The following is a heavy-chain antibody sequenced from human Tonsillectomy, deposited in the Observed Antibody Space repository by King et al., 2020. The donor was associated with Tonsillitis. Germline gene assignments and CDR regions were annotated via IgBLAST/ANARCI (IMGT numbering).Heavy chain of an antibody. V-gene: IGHV1-2*05. CDR1: GYTFTGYY. CDR2: SNPNSVGT. D-gene: IGHD1-20*01. J-gene: IGHJ4*02. CDR3: ARDSPLTGYDY. Sequence: VQLVESGAEVKKPGASVKVSCTASGYTFTGYYMHWVRQAPGQGLEWMGRSNPNSVGTNYAQKFQGRVTMTRDTSISTAYMELSRLRSDDTVVYYCARDSPLTGYDYWGQGTLVTVSS.